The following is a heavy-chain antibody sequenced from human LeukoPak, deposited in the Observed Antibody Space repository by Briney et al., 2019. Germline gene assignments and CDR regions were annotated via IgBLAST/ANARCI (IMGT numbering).Heavy chain of an antibody. CDR1: GYTFTSYY. Sequence: SVKVSCKASGYTFTSYYMHWVRQAPGQGLEWMGGIIPMFGTSNYAQRFQGRVTISADESTTTAYLELSSLRSDDTAIYYCARHEYNIYDLGIGWFDPWGQGTLVTVSS. CDR3: ARHEYNIYDLGIGWFDP. CDR2: IIPMFGTS. J-gene: IGHJ5*02. D-gene: IGHD3-3*01. V-gene: IGHV1-69*13.